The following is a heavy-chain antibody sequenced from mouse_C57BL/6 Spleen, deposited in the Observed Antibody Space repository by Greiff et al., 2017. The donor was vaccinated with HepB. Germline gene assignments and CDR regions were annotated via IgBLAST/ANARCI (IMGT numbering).Heavy chain of an antibody. D-gene: IGHD2-10*02. J-gene: IGHJ4*01. CDR1: GFTFSSYG. CDR2: ISSGGSYT. Sequence: EVQRVESGGDLVKPGGSLKLSCAASGFTFSSYGMSWVRQTPDKRLEWVATISSGGSYTYYPDSVKGRFTISRDNAKNTLYLQMSSLKSEDTAMYYCARHGMYGNYLGYAMDYWGQGTSVTVSS. CDR3: ARHGMYGNYLGYAMDY. V-gene: IGHV5-6*01.